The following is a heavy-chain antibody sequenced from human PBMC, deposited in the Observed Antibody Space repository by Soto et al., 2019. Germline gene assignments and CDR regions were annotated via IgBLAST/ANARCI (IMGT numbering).Heavy chain of an antibody. J-gene: IGHJ1*01. CDR3: ARARLRSCSGGSCYPVRGYFQH. Sequence: QVQLQQWGAGLLKPSETLSLTCAVYGGSFSGYYWSWIRQPPGKGLEWIGEINHSGSTNYNPSLKSRVTISVDTSKNQFALKLSSVTAADTAVYYCARARLRSCSGGSCYPVRGYFQHWGQGTLVTVSS. D-gene: IGHD2-15*01. CDR1: GGSFSGYY. V-gene: IGHV4-34*01. CDR2: INHSGST.